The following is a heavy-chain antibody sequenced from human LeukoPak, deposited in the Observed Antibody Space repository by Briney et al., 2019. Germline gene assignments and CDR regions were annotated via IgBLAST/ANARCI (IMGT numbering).Heavy chain of an antibody. V-gene: IGHV3-11*01. J-gene: IGHJ6*02. CDR1: AFTFRDYY. CDR2: ISTNGGAK. CDR3: ARFRFASSWPYGVDV. D-gene: IGHD6-13*01. Sequence: GGSLRLSCAASAFTFRDYYMSWIRQAPGKGLEWISYISTNGGAKYYADSVKGRFTISRDNIENSLFLQMDSLRAEDTAVYYCARFRFASSWPYGVDVWGQGTTVTVSS.